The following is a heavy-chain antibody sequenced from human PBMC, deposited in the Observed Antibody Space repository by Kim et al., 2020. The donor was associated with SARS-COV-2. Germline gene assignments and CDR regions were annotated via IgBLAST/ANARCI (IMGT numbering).Heavy chain of an antibody. CDR2: INPNSGVT. CDR1: GYTFIDYY. V-gene: IGHV1-2*02. CDR3: VKVAISVAGVPGYFQR. J-gene: IGHJ1*01. D-gene: IGHD6-19*01. Sequence: ASVKVSCKASGYTFIDYYMHWVRQAPGQGLEWMGWINPNSGVTKYAQKFQGRVTMTRDTSITTAYMELTRLTSDDTAVYYCVKVAISVAGVPGYFQRWGQGTLVTVSS.